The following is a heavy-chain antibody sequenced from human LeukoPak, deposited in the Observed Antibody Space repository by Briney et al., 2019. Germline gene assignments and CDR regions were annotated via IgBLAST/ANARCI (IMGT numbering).Heavy chain of an antibody. CDR2: ISWNSGSI. Sequence: GGSLRLSCAASGFTFDDYAMHWVRQAPGEGLEWVSGISWNSGSIGYADSVKGRFTISRDNAKNSLYLQMNSLRAEDTALYYCAKDAVTRDYYYYYMDVWGKGTTVTVSS. CDR3: AKDAVTRDYYYYYMDV. V-gene: IGHV3-9*01. CDR1: GFTFDDYA. D-gene: IGHD4-17*01. J-gene: IGHJ6*03.